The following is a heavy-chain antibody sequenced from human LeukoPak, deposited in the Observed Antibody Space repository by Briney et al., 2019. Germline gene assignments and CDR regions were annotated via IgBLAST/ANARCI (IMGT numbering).Heavy chain of an antibody. CDR3: AKDLGGWYYFDY. D-gene: IGHD6-19*01. CDR1: GFTPTSYS. V-gene: IGHV3-33*06. Sequence: PRGALRLSCAAPGFTPTSYSMCWVRQAPGEGLGRVVVICYDGSNTYYADSVKCRFTISRDNSMYTLSLQMNSLRAEDTAVYYCAKDLGGWYYFDYWGQGTLVTVSS. J-gene: IGHJ4*02. CDR2: ICYDGSNT.